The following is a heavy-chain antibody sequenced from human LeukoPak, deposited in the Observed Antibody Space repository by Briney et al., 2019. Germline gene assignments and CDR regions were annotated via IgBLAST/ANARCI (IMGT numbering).Heavy chain of an antibody. D-gene: IGHD6-6*01. CDR1: GFTFNSYA. V-gene: IGHV3-23*01. J-gene: IGHJ4*02. Sequence: PGGSLRLPCAASGFTFNSYAMSWVRQAPWERLQWVSGISDSGGNTYYADSVRGRFTIYRDNSKNTLYLQMNSLRAEDTAVYYCARHRSSWLIDYWGQGTLVTVSS. CDR2: ISDSGGNT. CDR3: ARHRSSWLIDY.